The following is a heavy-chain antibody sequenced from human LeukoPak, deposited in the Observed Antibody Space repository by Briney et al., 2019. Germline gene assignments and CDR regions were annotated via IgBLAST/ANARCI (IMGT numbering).Heavy chain of an antibody. D-gene: IGHD3-10*01. CDR2: ISWNSGSI. J-gene: IGHJ4*02. CDR3: AKAGSGSYYNRGIDY. V-gene: IGHV3-9*01. CDR1: GFTFDDYA. Sequence: PGRSLRLSCAASGFTFDDYAMHWVRQVPGKGLEWVSGISWNSGSIGYADSVKGRFTISRDNAKNSLYLQMNSLRAEDTALYYCAKAGSGSYYNRGIDYWGQGTLVTVSS.